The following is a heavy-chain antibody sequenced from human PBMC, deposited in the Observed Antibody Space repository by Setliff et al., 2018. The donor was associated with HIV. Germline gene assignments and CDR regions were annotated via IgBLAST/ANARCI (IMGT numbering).Heavy chain of an antibody. V-gene: IGHV3-9*03. Sequence: GGSLRLSCAASGFIFDDYATHWVRQAPGKGLEWVSGISWNSGSLGYADSVKGRFTVSRDKAKNSLYLQMNSLRPEDLALYYCAKDSRGGFYYFDYWGQGTLVTVSS. D-gene: IGHD3-16*01. J-gene: IGHJ4*02. CDR1: GFIFDDYA. CDR3: AKDSRGGFYYFDY. CDR2: ISWNSGSL.